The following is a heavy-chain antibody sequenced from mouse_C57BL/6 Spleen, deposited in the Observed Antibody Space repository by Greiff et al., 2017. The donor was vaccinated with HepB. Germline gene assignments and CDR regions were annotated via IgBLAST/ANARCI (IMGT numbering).Heavy chain of an antibody. J-gene: IGHJ3*01. CDR1: GYTFTSYW. V-gene: IGHV1-64*01. D-gene: IGHD2-5*01. CDR2: IHPNSGST. CDR3: ARSQGTIVTSFAY. Sequence: QVQLQQPGAELVKPGASVKLSCKASGYTFTSYWMHWVKQRPGQGLEWIGMIHPNSGSTNYNEKFKSKATLTVDKSSSPAYMQLSSLTSEDSAVYYCARSQGTIVTSFAYWGQGTLVTVSA.